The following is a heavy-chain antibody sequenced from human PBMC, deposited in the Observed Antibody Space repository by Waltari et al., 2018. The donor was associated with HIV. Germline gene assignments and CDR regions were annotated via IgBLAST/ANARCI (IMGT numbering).Heavy chain of an antibody. Sequence: QVQLVQSGAEVKKPGSSVKVSCRASGGIFRIYAITWVRQAPGQGLEWLGGIIPIFGSANYAQKFQGRVTITADESTSTAYMELSSLRSEDTAVYYCAMGHYYDSNGYYSFDFWGQGTLATVSS. V-gene: IGHV1-69*12. CDR1: GGIFRIYA. J-gene: IGHJ4*02. D-gene: IGHD3-22*01. CDR3: AMGHYYDSNGYYSFDF. CDR2: IIPIFGSA.